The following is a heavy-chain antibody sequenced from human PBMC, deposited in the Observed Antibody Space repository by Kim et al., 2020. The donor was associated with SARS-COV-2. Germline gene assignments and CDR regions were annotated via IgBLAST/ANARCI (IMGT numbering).Heavy chain of an antibody. CDR3: ARGEEGVEYYYYYGMDV. D-gene: IGHD3-10*01. Sequence: SETLSLTCTVSGGSISSYYWSWIRQPPGKGLEWIGYIYYSGSTNYNPSLKSRVTISVDTSKNQFSLKLSSVTAADTAVYYCARGEEGVEYYYYYGMDVWGQGTTVTVSS. V-gene: IGHV4-59*01. J-gene: IGHJ6*02. CDR2: IYYSGST. CDR1: GGSISSYY.